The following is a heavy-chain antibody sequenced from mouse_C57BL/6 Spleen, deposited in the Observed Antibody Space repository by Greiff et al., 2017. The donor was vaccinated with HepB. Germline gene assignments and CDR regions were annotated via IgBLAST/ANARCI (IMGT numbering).Heavy chain of an antibody. D-gene: IGHD1-1*01. CDR2: ISSGSSTI. Sequence: DVQLVESGGGLVKPGGSLKLSCAASGFTFSDYGMHWVRQAPEKGLEWVAYISSGSSTIYYADTVKGRFTISRDNAKNTLFLQMTSLRSEDTAMYYCARPLITTVVATRYFDVWGTGTTVTVSS. CDR1: GFTFSDYG. CDR3: ARPLITTVVATRYFDV. J-gene: IGHJ1*03. V-gene: IGHV5-17*01.